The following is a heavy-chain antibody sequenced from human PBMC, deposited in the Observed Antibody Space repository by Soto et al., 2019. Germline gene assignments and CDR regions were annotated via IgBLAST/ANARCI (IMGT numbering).Heavy chain of an antibody. CDR3: ARLAIYYYGSGTHPLPFDY. V-gene: IGHV4-39*01. CDR2: IYYSGST. CDR1: GGSISSSSYY. Sequence: QLQLQESGPGLVKPSETLSLTCTVSGGSISSSSYYWGWIRQPPGKGLEWIGSIYYSGSTYYNPSLKSRVTLSVDTAKNQFSLKLRAVTAADTAVYYCARLAIYYYGSGTHPLPFDYWGQGTLVTVSS. D-gene: IGHD3-10*01. J-gene: IGHJ4*02.